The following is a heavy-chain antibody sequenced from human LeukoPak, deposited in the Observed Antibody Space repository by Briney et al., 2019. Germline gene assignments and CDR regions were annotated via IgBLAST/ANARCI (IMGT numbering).Heavy chain of an antibody. CDR3: AINSGTYDEGDAFDI. V-gene: IGHV3-30*03. CDR1: GITFSSHG. Sequence: GGSLRLSCAVSGITFSSHGIHWVRQAPGKGLEWVAVISYDASNKYYADSVKGRFTISRDNSKNTLYLQMNSLRAEDTAVYYCAINSGTYDEGDAFDIWGQGTMVTISS. J-gene: IGHJ3*02. D-gene: IGHD1-26*01. CDR2: ISYDASNK.